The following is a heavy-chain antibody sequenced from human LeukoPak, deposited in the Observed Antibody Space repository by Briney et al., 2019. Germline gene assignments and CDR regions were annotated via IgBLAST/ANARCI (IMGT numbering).Heavy chain of an antibody. CDR2: IYYSGSA. J-gene: IGHJ6*02. V-gene: IGHV4-59*01. CDR1: GGSISNYY. CDR3: ARASTYYDILTGYRYYYYGMDV. D-gene: IGHD3-9*01. Sequence: SETLSLTCTVSGGSISNYYWSWIRQPPGKGLEWIGYIYYSGSANYNPSLKSRVTISLDTSKTQFSLRLSSVTAADTAVYYCARASTYYDILTGYRYYYYGMDVWGQGTTVTVSS.